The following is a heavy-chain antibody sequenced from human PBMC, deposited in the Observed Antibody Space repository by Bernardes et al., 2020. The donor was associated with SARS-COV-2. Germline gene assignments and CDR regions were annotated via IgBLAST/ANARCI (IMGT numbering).Heavy chain of an antibody. CDR2: INHSGST. Sequence: SETLSLTCAVYGGSFSGYYWSWIRQPPGKGLEWIGEINHSGSTNYNPSLKSRVTISVDTSKNQFSLKLSSVTAADTAVYYCARGYGYSYGYRESYYYYYGMDVWGQGTTVTVSS. V-gene: IGHV4-34*01. CDR3: ARGYGYSYGYRESYYYYYGMDV. J-gene: IGHJ6*02. CDR1: GGSFSGYY. D-gene: IGHD5-18*01.